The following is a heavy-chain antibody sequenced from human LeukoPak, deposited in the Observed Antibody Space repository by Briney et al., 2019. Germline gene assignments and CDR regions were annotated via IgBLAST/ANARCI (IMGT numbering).Heavy chain of an antibody. Sequence: GGSLRLSCAASGFTFSTSAMSWVRQAPGKGLEWVSAIGDSGRSTYYADSVKGRFTISRDSSKNTLYLHMSNLRAEDTAVYYCAKERYYYDNSGSLDNWGQGTLVTVSS. CDR3: AKERYYYDNSGSLDN. CDR1: GFTFSTSA. J-gene: IGHJ4*02. CDR2: IGDSGRST. V-gene: IGHV3-23*01. D-gene: IGHD3-22*01.